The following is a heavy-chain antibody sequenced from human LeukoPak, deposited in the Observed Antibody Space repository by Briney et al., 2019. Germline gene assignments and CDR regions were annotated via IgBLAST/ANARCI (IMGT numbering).Heavy chain of an antibody. J-gene: IGHJ3*02. CDR3: AREGSAFDI. V-gene: IGHV4-4*07. CDR1: GESFDGYS. Sequence: SETLSLTCATYGESFDGYSWSWIRQPAGKGLEWIGRIFASGSTKYNPSLKSRVTMSVETSKNQFSPKLSSVTAADTAVYYCAREGSAFDIWGQGTMVTVSS. CDR2: IFASGST.